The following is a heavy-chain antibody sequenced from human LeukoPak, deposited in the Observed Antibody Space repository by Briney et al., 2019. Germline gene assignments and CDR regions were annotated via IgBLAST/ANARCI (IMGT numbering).Heavy chain of an antibody. CDR1: GYTFTSYY. D-gene: IGHD3-22*01. Sequence: ASVKVSCKASGYTFTSYYMHWVRQAPGQGLEWMGGIIPIFGTANYAQKFQGRVTITADESTSTAYMELSSLRSEDTAVYYCARVSYYYDSSGTNDYWGQGTLVTVSS. J-gene: IGHJ4*02. CDR2: IIPIFGTA. V-gene: IGHV1-69*13. CDR3: ARVSYYYDSSGTNDY.